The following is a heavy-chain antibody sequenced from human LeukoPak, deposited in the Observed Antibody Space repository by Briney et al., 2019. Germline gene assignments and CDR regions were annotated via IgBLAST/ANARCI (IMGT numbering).Heavy chain of an antibody. J-gene: IGHJ4*02. CDR3: ARDLRRGLYSGYDPAGY. V-gene: IGHV1-2*02. Sequence: ASVKVSCKTSGYTFTGYYIHWVRQAPGQGLEWMGWINPNSGDTNYAQKLQGRVTMTTDTSTSTAYMELRSLRSDDTAVYYCARDLRRGLYSGYDPAGYWGQGTLVTVSS. CDR2: INPNSGDT. D-gene: IGHD5-12*01. CDR1: GYTFTGYY.